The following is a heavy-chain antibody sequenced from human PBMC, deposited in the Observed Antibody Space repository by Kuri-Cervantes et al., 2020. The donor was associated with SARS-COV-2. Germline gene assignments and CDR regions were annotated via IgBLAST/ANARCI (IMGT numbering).Heavy chain of an antibody. J-gene: IGHJ4*02. D-gene: IGHD3-22*01. CDR2: IKQDGSEK. V-gene: IGHV3-7*03. CDR1: GFTFSSSW. Sequence: GESLKISCAASGFTFSSSWMTWVRQAPGKGLEWVANIKQDGSEKYYLDSVKGRLTISRDNAKNSLFLQMNGLRAEDTAVYYCARSRGYYDSSGQARHLIYFWGQGTQVTVSS. CDR3: ARSRGYYDSSGQARHLIYF.